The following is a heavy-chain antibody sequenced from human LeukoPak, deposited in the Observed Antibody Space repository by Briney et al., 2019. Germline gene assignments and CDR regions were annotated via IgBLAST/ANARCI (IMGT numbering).Heavy chain of an antibody. J-gene: IGHJ4*02. CDR3: AREYSGNYRLFDY. CDR1: GFTFSSYA. Sequence: GGSLRLSCAASGFTFSSYAMHWVRQAPAKGLEWVSALSSSGGDTFYADSVKGRFTISRDTSKNTLYLQMYSLRAEDMAVYYCAREYSGNYRLFDYWGQGTLVIVSS. D-gene: IGHD1-26*01. CDR2: LSSSGGDT. V-gene: IGHV3-23*01.